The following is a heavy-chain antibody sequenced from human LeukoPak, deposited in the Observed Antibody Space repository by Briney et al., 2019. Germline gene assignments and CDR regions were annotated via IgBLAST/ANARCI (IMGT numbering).Heavy chain of an antibody. CDR1: GFTFSSYS. CDR2: ISSSSSYI. V-gene: IGHV3-21*01. Sequence: GGSLRLSCAASGFTFSSYSMNWVRQAPGKGLEWVSSISSSSSYIYYADSVKGRFTISRDNAKSSLYLQMNSLRAEDTAVYYCASRIAAAAPFDYWGQGTLVTVSS. CDR3: ASRIAAAAPFDY. D-gene: IGHD6-13*01. J-gene: IGHJ4*02.